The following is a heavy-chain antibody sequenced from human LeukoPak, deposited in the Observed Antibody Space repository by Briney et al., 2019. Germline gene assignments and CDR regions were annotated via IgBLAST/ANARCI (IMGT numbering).Heavy chain of an antibody. D-gene: IGHD1-1*01. CDR2: ISGDSGDT. CDR3: ARDPRTVRI. Sequence: SCKASGYTFSASYMTWVRQAPGKGLEWLSYISGDSGDTNYADSVKGRFTISRDNAKNSLYLQMNSLRVEDTAVYFCARDPRTVRIWGQGTLVTVSS. J-gene: IGHJ4*02. V-gene: IGHV3-11*06. CDR1: GYTFSASY.